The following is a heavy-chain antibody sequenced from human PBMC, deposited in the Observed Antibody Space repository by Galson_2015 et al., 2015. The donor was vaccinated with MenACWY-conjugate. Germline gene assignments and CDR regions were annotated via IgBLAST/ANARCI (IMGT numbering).Heavy chain of an antibody. Sequence: SLRLSCAASGFTFNNYWMNWVRQPPGKGLEWMSYIKDDGSFSNYADSVEGRFTISTDNAKNMVYLQMDGLGDEDTAVYFCARDNIWFFDSWVQGTLVTVSS. CDR3: ARDNIWFFDS. CDR1: GFTFNNYW. V-gene: IGHV3-74*01. CDR2: IKDDGSFS. D-gene: IGHD3-9*01. J-gene: IGHJ4*02.